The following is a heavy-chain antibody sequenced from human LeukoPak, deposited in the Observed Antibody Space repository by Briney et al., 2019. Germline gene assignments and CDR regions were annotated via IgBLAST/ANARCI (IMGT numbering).Heavy chain of an antibody. CDR2: MNPNSGNT. V-gene: IGHV1-8*01. CDR3: ASGTVVTPVDYYYMDV. CDR1: GYTFTSYD. Sequence: ASVKVSCKASGYTFTSYDINWVRQATGQGLEWRGWMNPNSGNTGYAQKFQGRVTMTRNTSISTAYMELSSLRSEDTAVYYCASGTVVTPVDYYYMDVWGKGTTVTVSS. D-gene: IGHD4-23*01. J-gene: IGHJ6*03.